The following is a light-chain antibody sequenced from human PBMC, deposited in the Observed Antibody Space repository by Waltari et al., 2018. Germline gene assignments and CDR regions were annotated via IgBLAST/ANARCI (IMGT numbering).Light chain of an antibody. CDR3: CSYAGSYTWV. J-gene: IGLJ3*02. Sequence: QSALTQPRSVSGSPGQSVTISCTGTRNDIGSYNYVSWYQHHPVKAPKFILFDVNKRPAGIPVSFSGSRSGRAASLTISGLQADDEADYYCCSYAGSYTWVFGGGTKLTVL. CDR1: RNDIGSYNY. V-gene: IGLV2-11*01. CDR2: DVN.